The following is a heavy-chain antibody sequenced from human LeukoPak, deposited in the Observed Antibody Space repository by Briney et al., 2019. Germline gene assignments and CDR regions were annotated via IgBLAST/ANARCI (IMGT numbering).Heavy chain of an antibody. CDR2: IYYSGST. V-gene: IGHV4-39*07. J-gene: IGHJ4*02. CDR3: ARVSSSYDILTGYYRFDY. Sequence: PSETLSLTCTVSGGSISSSSYYWGWIRQPPGKRLEWIGSIYYSGSTYYNPSLKSRVTISVDTSKNQFSLKLSSVTAADTAVYYCARVSSSYDILTGYYRFDYWGQGTLVTVSS. D-gene: IGHD3-9*01. CDR1: GGSISSSSYY.